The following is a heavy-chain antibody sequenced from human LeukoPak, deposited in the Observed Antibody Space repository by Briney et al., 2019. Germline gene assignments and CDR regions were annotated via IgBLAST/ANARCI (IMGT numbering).Heavy chain of an antibody. V-gene: IGHV1-18*01. J-gene: IGHJ4*02. CDR3: ARGDY. Sequence: EASVKVSCKPSGYTFSTYGISWVRQAPGQGLEWMGWISTYNGNTYYALKLQGRVTMTTGTSTSTAYMELRSLRSEDTAVYYCARGDYWGQGTLVTVSS. CDR2: ISTYNGNT. CDR1: GYTFSTYG.